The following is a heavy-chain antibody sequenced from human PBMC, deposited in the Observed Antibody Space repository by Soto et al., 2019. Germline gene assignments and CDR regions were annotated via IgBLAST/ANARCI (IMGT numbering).Heavy chain of an antibody. J-gene: IGHJ4*02. V-gene: IGHV4-39*01. CDR2: IYYSGST. CDR3: ARHLGEGYFDY. CDR1: GDSISSSTYF. Sequence: QLQLQESGPGLVKPSETLSLTCTVSGDSISSSTYFWGWVRQPPGKGLEWIGSIYYSGSTYYNPSLKSRVTISVDPSKNHFSLKVSSVPAADTAVYYCARHLGEGYFDYWGQGTLVTVSS.